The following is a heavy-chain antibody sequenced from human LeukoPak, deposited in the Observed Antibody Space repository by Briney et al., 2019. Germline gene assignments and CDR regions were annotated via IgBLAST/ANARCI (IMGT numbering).Heavy chain of an antibody. D-gene: IGHD5-12*01. Sequence: SETLSLTCTVSGGSISSSSYYWGWIRQPPGKGLEWIGSIYYSGSTYYNPSLKSRVTISVDTSKNQFSLKLSSVTAADTAVYYCARGGGYSGCDYMLLDYWGQGTLVTVSS. V-gene: IGHV4-39*07. J-gene: IGHJ4*02. CDR2: IYYSGST. CDR1: GGSISSSSYY. CDR3: ARGGGYSGCDYMLLDY.